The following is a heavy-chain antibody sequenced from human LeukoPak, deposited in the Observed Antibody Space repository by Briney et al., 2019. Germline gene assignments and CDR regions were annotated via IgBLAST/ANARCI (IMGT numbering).Heavy chain of an antibody. CDR2: INHSGST. Sequence: SETLSLTCAVYGGSFSGYYWSWIRQPPGKGLEWIGEINHSGSTNYNPSLKSRVTISVDTSKNQFSLKLSSVTAADTAVYYCARGRLSGCSSTSCRRAGYYYYYGMDVWGQGTTVTVSS. CDR3: ARGRLSGCSSTSCRRAGYYYYYGMDV. V-gene: IGHV4-34*01. CDR1: GGSFSGYY. D-gene: IGHD2-2*01. J-gene: IGHJ6*02.